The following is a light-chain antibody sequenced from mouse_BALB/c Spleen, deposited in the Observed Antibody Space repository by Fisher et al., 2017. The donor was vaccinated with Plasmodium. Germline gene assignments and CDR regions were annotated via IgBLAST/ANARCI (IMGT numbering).Light chain of an antibody. V-gene: IGKV1-135*01. Sequence: PVYISCKSSQSLLNSDGKTYLSWLLQRPGQSPKRLIYLVSYLDSGVPDRFTGSGSGTDFTLKISGVEAEDLGVYFCSQNTHLPLTFGAGTRLELK. CDR2: LVS. J-gene: IGKJ5*01. CDR1: QSLLNSDGKTY. CDR3: SQNTHLPLT.